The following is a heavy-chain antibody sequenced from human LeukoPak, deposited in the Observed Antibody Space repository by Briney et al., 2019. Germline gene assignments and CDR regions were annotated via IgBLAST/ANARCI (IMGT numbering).Heavy chain of an antibody. CDR1: GFTFSSYW. Sequence: PGGSLRLSCAASGFTFSSYWMHWVRQAPGKGLVWVSRINNDGSSTSYADSVKGRFTISRDNAKNSLYLQMNSLRAEDTAVYYCARSTGSRYWGQGTLVTVSS. CDR3: ARSTGSRY. V-gene: IGHV3-74*01. CDR2: INNDGSST. J-gene: IGHJ4*02. D-gene: IGHD4-11*01.